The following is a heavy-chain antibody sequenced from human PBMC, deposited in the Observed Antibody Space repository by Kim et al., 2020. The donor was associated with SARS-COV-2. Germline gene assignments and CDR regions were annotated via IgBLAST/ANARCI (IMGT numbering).Heavy chain of an antibody. CDR2: IWYAGSNK. CDR3: ARGGYCSSTSCYTPNYWYFDR. D-gene: IGHD2-2*02. Sequence: GGSLRLSCAASGFTFSSYGMHWVRQAPGKGLEWVAVIWYAGSNKYYADSVKGRFTISRDNSKNTLYLQMNSLRAEDTAVYYCARGGYCSSTSCYTPNYWYFDRWGRGTLVTVSS. J-gene: IGHJ2*01. V-gene: IGHV3-33*01. CDR1: GFTFSSYG.